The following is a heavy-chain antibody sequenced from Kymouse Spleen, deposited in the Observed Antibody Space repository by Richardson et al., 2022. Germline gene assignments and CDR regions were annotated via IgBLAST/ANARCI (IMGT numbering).Heavy chain of an antibody. CDR2: IYYSGST. V-gene: IGHV4-39*01. CDR1: GGSISSSSYY. J-gene: IGHJ4*02. D-gene: IGHD3-3*01. Sequence: QLQLQESGPGLVKPSETLSLTCTVSGGSISSSSYYWGWIRQPPGKGLEWIGSIYYSGSTYYNPSLKSRVTISVDTSKNQFSLKLSSVTAADTAVYYCARTRLRFLEWLLFFDYWGQGTLVTVSS. CDR3: ARTRLRFLEWLLFFDY.